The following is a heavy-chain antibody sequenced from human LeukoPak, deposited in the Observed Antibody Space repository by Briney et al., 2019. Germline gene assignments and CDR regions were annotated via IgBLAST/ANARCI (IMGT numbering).Heavy chain of an antibody. V-gene: IGHV3-48*02. J-gene: IGHJ3*02. D-gene: IGHD6-19*01. CDR1: GFTFSNYT. Sequence: GGSLRLSCAASGFTFSNYTMNWVRQAPGKGLEWVSYISSSSSTIYYADSLKGRFTISRDNAKKSLYLQMNSLRDEDTAVYYCAFRGDTNIAVAQGSAFDIWGQGTMVTVSS. CDR2: ISSSSSTI. CDR3: AFRGDTNIAVAQGSAFDI.